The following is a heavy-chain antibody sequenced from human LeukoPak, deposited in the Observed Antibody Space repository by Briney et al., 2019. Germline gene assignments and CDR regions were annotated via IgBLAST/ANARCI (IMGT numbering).Heavy chain of an antibody. Sequence: ASVKVSCKASGYTFTSYGISWVRQAPGQGLEWMGWISGYDGNTNYAQKFQGRVTMTIDTSTSTLYMELRSLRSDDTGVYYCARGRTHRRLWLGESTGGPFDYWGQGTLVTVSS. CDR3: ARGRTHRRLWLGESTGGPFDY. V-gene: IGHV1-18*01. CDR1: GYTFTSYG. CDR2: ISGYDGNT. J-gene: IGHJ4*02. D-gene: IGHD3-10*01.